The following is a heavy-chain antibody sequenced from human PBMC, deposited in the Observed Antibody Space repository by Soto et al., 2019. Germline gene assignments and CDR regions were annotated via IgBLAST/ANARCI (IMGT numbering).Heavy chain of an antibody. CDR2: ISGSGDDT. CDR3: AKSLSVTTTWFDA. CDR1: GFTFSSFA. V-gene: IGHV3-23*01. J-gene: IGHJ5*02. D-gene: IGHD4-17*01. Sequence: GGSLRLSCAASGFTFSSFAMSWVRQAPGKGLEWVSSISGSGDDTYNTDSVKGRFTISRDNSKNTLYLQMNSLRTGDTAAYYCAKSLSVTTTWFDAWGQGSLVTVSS.